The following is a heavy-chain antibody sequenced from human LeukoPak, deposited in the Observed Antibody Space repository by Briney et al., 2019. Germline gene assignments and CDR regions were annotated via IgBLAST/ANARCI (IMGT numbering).Heavy chain of an antibody. Sequence: GGSLRLSCVASGFTFSSYGMSWVRQAPGKGLEWVAGLSGSGDNTFYADSVKGRFTISRDNSRNTLYLQMNSLRGEDTAVYHCAKEWAILGQPIFDAWGQGILATVSS. CDR2: LSGSGDNT. J-gene: IGHJ5*02. CDR1: GFTFSSYG. D-gene: IGHD2-2*02. CDR3: AKEWAILGQPIFDA. V-gene: IGHV3-23*01.